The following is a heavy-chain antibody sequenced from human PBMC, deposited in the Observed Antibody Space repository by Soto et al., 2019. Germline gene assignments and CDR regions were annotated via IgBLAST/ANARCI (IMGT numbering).Heavy chain of an antibody. J-gene: IGHJ6*02. V-gene: IGHV4-34*01. CDR2: VHPSGST. D-gene: IGHD5-18*01. CDR3: ARGKPSGYRFGHRNFFYYGLDV. Sequence: SETLSLTCAVLSASLGDHYWAWIRQSPDKGLEWIGEVHPSGSTDYNPSLKSRLTLSLDASKNQFSLKVASVTAADTAVYFCARGKPSGYRFGHRNFFYYGLDVWGPGTKVTVSS. CDR1: SASLGDHY.